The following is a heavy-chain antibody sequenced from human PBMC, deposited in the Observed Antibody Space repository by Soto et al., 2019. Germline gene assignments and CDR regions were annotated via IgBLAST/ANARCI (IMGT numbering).Heavy chain of an antibody. CDR1: GFTFSSPW. V-gene: IGHV3-74*01. J-gene: IGHJ4*02. Sequence: GGSLRLSCAASGFTFSSPWMHWVRQAPGKGLVWVSRLNSDGSNRSDADSVKGRFTISRDNAKNTLYLQMNSLRDEDTAVYPCPRARSTSGWYYFEYWGQRTLVTV. D-gene: IGHD6-19*01. CDR2: LNSDGSNR. CDR3: PRARSTSGWYYFEY.